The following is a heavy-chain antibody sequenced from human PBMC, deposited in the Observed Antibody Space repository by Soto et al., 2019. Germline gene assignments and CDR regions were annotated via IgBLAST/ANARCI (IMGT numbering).Heavy chain of an antibody. CDR3: AREDIVVVPAAIRVYYYYGMDV. J-gene: IGHJ6*02. CDR2: INPNSGGT. Sequence: VKVSCKASGYTFTGYYMRWVRQAPGQGLEWMGWINPNSGGTNYAQKFQGRVTMTRDTSISTAYMELSRLRSDDTAVYYCAREDIVVVPAAIRVYYYYGMDVWGQGTTVTVS. V-gene: IGHV1-2*02. D-gene: IGHD2-2*02. CDR1: GYTFTGYY.